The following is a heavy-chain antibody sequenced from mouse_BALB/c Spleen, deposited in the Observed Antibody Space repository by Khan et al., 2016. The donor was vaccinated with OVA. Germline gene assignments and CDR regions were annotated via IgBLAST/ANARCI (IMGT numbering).Heavy chain of an antibody. J-gene: IGHJ3*01. V-gene: IGHV1-4*01. CDR3: VRDGAYHRNDGWFAY. Sequence: QMQLEESGAELARPGASVKMSCKASGYTFTSYTIHWIKKRPGQGLEWIGYLNPSNGYTNYNQKFKDKATLTTDKSSTTAYLQLSSLTSDDYAVSNGVRDGAYHRNDGWFAYWGQGTLVTVSA. CDR2: LNPSNGYT. D-gene: IGHD2-14*01. CDR1: GYTFTSYT.